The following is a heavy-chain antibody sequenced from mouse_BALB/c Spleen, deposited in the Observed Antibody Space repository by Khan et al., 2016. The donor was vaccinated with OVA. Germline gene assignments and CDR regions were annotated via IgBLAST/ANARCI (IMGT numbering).Heavy chain of an antibody. CDR1: GFTFSSFG. D-gene: IGHD2-1*01. V-gene: IGHV5-17*02. J-gene: IGHJ3*01. Sequence: EVKLVESGGGLVQPGGSRKLSCAASGFTFSSFGMHWVRQAPEKGLEWVAYISSDSYTIYYADTVKGRFTISRDKHRKTLFMQMTSLGSEDTAIYYFARGNCAWFAYWGQGTLVTVSA. CDR2: ISSDSYTI. CDR3: ARGNCAWFAY.